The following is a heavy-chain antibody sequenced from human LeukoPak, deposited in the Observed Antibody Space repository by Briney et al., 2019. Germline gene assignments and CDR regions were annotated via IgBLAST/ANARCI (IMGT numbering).Heavy chain of an antibody. Sequence: SETLSLTCTVSGGSISSYYWSWTRQPPGKGLEWIGYIYYSGSTNYNPSLKSRVTISVDTSKNQFSLKLSSVTAADTAVYYCARGTGSAYFDYWGQGTLVTVSS. D-gene: IGHD1-1*01. J-gene: IGHJ4*02. CDR1: GGSISSYY. V-gene: IGHV4-59*01. CDR2: IYYSGST. CDR3: ARGTGSAYFDY.